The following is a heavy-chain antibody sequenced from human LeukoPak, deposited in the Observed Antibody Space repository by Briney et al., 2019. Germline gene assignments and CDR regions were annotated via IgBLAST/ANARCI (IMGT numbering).Heavy chain of an antibody. J-gene: IGHJ4*02. D-gene: IGHD1-14*01. CDR3: TRDRSRAEDD. CDR2: INQGGSDK. Sequence: QAGGSLRLSCAASGFTFSNAWMSWVRQAPGKGLEWVANINQGGSDKYYVDSVKGRFTISRDNANNLLYLQMNSLRGEDTAVYYCTRDRSRAEDDWGQGTLVTVSS. CDR1: GFTFSNAW. V-gene: IGHV3-7*01.